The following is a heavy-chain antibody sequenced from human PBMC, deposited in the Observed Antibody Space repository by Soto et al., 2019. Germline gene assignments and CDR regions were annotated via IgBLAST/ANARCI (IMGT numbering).Heavy chain of an antibody. D-gene: IGHD4-17*01. V-gene: IGHV4-34*01. CDR3: ARNDYGDYRPVY. CDR2: IDHSGST. Sequence: QVQLQQWGAGLLKPSETLSLTCAVYGGSLSGYYWSWIRQPPGKGLEWIGEIDHSGSTSYNPSLKSLVTISVDISRKEFSLKLTSMTAADTAVYYCARNDYGDYRPVYWGQGTLVTVSS. J-gene: IGHJ4*02. CDR1: GGSLSGYY.